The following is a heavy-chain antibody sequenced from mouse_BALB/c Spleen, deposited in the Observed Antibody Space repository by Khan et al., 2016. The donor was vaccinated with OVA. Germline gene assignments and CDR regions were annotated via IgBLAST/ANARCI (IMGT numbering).Heavy chain of an antibody. Sequence: EVQLVESGGDLVKPGGSLKLSCAASGFSFSSYSMSWVRQTPDKRLEWVATISSGGDYTYYPDIVKGRFTIPRDNAKNTPYLQMSSLKSEDTAMYYCASHLTGSFAYWGQGTLVTVSA. J-gene: IGHJ3*01. CDR1: GFSFSSYS. CDR3: ASHLTGSFAY. D-gene: IGHD4-1*01. V-gene: IGHV5-6*01. CDR2: ISSGGDYT.